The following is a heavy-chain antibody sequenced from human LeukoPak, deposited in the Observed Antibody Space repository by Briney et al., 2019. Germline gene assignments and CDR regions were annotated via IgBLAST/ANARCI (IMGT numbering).Heavy chain of an antibody. CDR3: ASGELVVPAAMGYYYYYYGMDV. Sequence: PSETLSLTCTVSGGSISSYYWSWIRQPPGKGLEWIGYIYYSGSTNYNPSLKSRVTISVDTSKNQFSLKLSSVTAADTAVYYCASGELVVPAAMGYYYYYYGMDVWGQGTTVTVSS. J-gene: IGHJ6*02. CDR2: IYYSGST. D-gene: IGHD2-2*01. CDR1: GGSISSYY. V-gene: IGHV4-59*01.